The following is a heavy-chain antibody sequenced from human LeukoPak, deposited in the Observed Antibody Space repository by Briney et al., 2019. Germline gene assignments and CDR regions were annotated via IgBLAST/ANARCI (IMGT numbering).Heavy chain of an antibody. D-gene: IGHD6-13*01. CDR1: GGSFSGYY. J-gene: IGHJ3*02. V-gene: IGHV4-34*01. CDR3: ARGAAAEGAFDI. Sequence: SETLSLTCAVYGGSFSGYYWSWIRQPPGKGLEWIGEINHSGSTNYNPSLKSRVTISVDTSKNQFSLKLSSVTAADTAVYYCARGAAAEGAFDIWGQGTMVTVSS. CDR2: INHSGST.